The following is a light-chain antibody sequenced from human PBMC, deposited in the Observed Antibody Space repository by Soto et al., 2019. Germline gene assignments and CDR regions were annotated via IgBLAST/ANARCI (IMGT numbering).Light chain of an antibody. CDR3: QHYNSFSRT. J-gene: IGKJ1*01. CDR1: DNIVHW. Sequence: DIQMTQSPSTLSASVGDRVAITCRASDNIVHWVAWYQQKPGKAPKLLIYKAANLADEAPSRFAGSGSGTDFTLTVTRLQPDDFATYYCQHYNSFSRTFGQGTKVDIK. CDR2: KAA. V-gene: IGKV1-5*03.